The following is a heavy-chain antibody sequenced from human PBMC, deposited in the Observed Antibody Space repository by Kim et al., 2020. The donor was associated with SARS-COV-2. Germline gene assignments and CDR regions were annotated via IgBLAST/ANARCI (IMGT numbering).Heavy chain of an antibody. Sequence: SETLSLTCTVSGGSISSSSYYWGWIRQPPGKGLEWIGSIYYSGSTYYNPSLKSRVTISVDTSKNQFSLKLSSVTAADTAVYYCARLPKPPEPYYDFWSGYQFTIEYFQHWGQGTLVTVSS. V-gene: IGHV4-39*01. CDR2: IYYSGST. D-gene: IGHD3-3*01. J-gene: IGHJ1*01. CDR1: GGSISSSSYY. CDR3: ARLPKPPEPYYDFWSGYQFTIEYFQH.